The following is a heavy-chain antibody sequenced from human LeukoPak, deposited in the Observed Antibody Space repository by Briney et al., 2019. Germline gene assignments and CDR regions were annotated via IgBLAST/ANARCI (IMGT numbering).Heavy chain of an antibody. J-gene: IGHJ6*03. Sequence: GGSLRLSCAASGFTFSSYGVHWVRQAPGKGLEWVAFIRYDGSNKYYADSVKGRFTISRDNSKNMLYLQMNSLRAEDTAVYYCAKDLYSSGWYGRYMDVWGKGTTVTISS. V-gene: IGHV3-30*02. CDR1: GFTFSSYG. CDR3: AKDLYSSGWYGRYMDV. D-gene: IGHD6-19*01. CDR2: IRYDGSNK.